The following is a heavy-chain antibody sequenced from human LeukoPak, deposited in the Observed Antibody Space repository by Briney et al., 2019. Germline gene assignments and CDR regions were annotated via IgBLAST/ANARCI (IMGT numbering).Heavy chain of an antibody. Sequence: PGRSLRLSCTASGFTSGDYAMSWFRQAPGKGLEWVANIKQGGREEKYVGSVKGRFAISRDDAKSTLYLQMDSLSGDDTAVYYCARDNGGWFDSWGRGTLVTVSS. CDR3: ARDNGGWFDS. CDR2: IKQGGREE. D-gene: IGHD3-10*01. CDR1: GFTSGDYA. J-gene: IGHJ5*01. V-gene: IGHV3-7*03.